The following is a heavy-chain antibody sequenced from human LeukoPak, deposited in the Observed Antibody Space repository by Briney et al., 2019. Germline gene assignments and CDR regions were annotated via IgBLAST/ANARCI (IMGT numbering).Heavy chain of an antibody. V-gene: IGHV3-49*04. CDR3: TRDWGGSQWRGY. J-gene: IGHJ4*02. D-gene: IGHD3-16*01. Sequence: GGSLRLSCAASGFTFSSYAMSWVRQAPGKGLEWVGFIRTKANGGTTEYAASVKGRFTISRDDSKSVAYLQMNRLQIDDTAMYYCTRDWGGSQWRGYWGQGTLVTVSS. CDR1: GFTFSSYA. CDR2: IRTKANGGTT.